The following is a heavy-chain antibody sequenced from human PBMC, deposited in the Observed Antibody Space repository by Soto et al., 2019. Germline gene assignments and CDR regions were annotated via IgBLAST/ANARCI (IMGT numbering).Heavy chain of an antibody. CDR1: GSSFNTYG. Sequence: XSVKGSSTAFGSSFNTYGVDWVRQAPGQGLEWMGWINVYNGDTNYAEKVQGRVTMSTDTSTTTAYMELRSLTSDDTAVYYCARQYSGAYYIYWGQGTLVTVSS. V-gene: IGHV1-18*01. D-gene: IGHD1-26*01. CDR3: ARQYSGAYYIY. J-gene: IGHJ4*02. CDR2: INVYNGDT.